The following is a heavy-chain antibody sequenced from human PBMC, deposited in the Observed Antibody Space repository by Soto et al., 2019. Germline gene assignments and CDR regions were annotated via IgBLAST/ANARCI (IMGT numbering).Heavy chain of an antibody. Sequence: PGGSLSLSCAASGFTFSDYYMSWIRQAPGKGLEWVSYISSSGSTIYYADSVKGRFTISRDNAKNSLYLQMNSLRAEDTAVYYCARDYGDPSYAFDIWGQGTMVTVSS. V-gene: IGHV3-11*01. CDR3: ARDYGDPSYAFDI. CDR1: GFTFSDYY. CDR2: ISSSGSTI. J-gene: IGHJ3*02. D-gene: IGHD4-17*01.